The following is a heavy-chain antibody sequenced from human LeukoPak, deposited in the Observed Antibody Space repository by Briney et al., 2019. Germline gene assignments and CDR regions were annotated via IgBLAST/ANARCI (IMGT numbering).Heavy chain of an antibody. CDR1: GFTFSSYA. CDR2: ISYDGSNK. V-gene: IGHV3-30-3*01. J-gene: IGHJ3*02. D-gene: IGHD6-19*01. CDR3: AREWDSSGWPYDAFDI. Sequence: GGSLRLSCAAPGFTFSSYAMHWVRQAPGKGLGWVAVISYDGSNKYYADSVKGRFTISRDNSKNTLYLQINSLRAEDTAVYYCAREWDSSGWPYDAFDIWGQGTMVTVSS.